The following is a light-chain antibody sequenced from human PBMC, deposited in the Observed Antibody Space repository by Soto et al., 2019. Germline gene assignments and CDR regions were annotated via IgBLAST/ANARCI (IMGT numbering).Light chain of an antibody. CDR1: QYINTR. V-gene: IGKV3-11*01. J-gene: IGKJ1*01. CDR3: HQRQSWPRT. CDR2: QTS. Sequence: ILLTQSPATLSSCPGDRVTLSCRASQYINTRLAWYQHRPGQAPRLLIYQTSIRAAGIPARFSASGSGTDFTLTISDVQPEDFALYYCHQRQSWPRTFGQGTKVDIK.